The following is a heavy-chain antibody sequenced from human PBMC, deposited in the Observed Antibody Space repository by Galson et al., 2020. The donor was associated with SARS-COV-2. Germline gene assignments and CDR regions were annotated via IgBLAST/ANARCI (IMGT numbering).Heavy chain of an antibody. J-gene: IGHJ6*04. Sequence: SGPTLVTTTQTLTLTSTFSGFSLSTSGMCVSWIRQPPGKALEWLARIDWDDDKYYSTSLKTRLTISKDTSKNQVVLTMTNMDPVDTATYYGARIDAAAGLGMDVWGKGTTVTVSS. CDR2: IDWDDDK. V-gene: IGHV2-70*11. CDR1: GFSLSTSGMC. D-gene: IGHD6-13*01. CDR3: ARIDAAAGLGMDV.